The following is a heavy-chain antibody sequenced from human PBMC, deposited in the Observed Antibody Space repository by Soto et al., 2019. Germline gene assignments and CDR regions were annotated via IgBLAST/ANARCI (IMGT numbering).Heavy chain of an antibody. CDR1: GFTFSSYA. CDR2: ISYDGSNK. CDR3: ARYIVVVTATYAFDI. Sequence: QVQLVESGGGVVQPGRSLRLSCAASGFTFSSYAMHWVRQAPGKGLEWVAVISYDGSNKYYADSVKGRFTISRDHSKNTLYLQMNSLRAEDTAVYYCARYIVVVTATYAFDIWGQGTMVTVSS. J-gene: IGHJ3*02. V-gene: IGHV3-30-3*01. D-gene: IGHD2-21*02.